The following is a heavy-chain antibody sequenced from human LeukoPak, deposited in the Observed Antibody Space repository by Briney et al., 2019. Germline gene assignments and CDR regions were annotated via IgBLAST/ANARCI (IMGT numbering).Heavy chain of an antibody. J-gene: IGHJ4*02. V-gene: IGHV4-34*01. CDR2: IDHSGTT. D-gene: IGHD6-19*01. Sequence: SETLSLTCTVYGGSFSGYFWSWLRQTPGKGLEWIGEIDHSGTTNYNPSLKSRVTISVDTSKNQFSLKLSSVTAADTAVYYCARSSLAVYFDYWGQGTLVTASS. CDR1: GGSFSGYF. CDR3: ARSSLAVYFDY.